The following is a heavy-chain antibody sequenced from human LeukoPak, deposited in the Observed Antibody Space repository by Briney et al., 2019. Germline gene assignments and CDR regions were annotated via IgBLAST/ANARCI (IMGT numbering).Heavy chain of an antibody. CDR3: ARGGAITMVRGAPFDY. D-gene: IGHD3-10*01. J-gene: IGHJ4*02. CDR1: GFTFSSYW. CDR2: IKQDGSEK. Sequence: PGGSPRLSCAASGFTFSSYWMGWVRQAPVKGLEWVANIKQDGSEKYYVDSVKGRFTISRDNAKNSLYLQMNSLRAEDTAVYYCARGGAITMVRGAPFDYWGQGTLVTVSS. V-gene: IGHV3-7*01.